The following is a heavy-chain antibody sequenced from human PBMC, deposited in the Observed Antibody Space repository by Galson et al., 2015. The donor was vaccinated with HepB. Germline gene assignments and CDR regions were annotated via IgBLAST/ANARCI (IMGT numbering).Heavy chain of an antibody. Sequence: SLRLSCAASGFTFSSYSIHWVRQAPGKGLEWVAVISFDGRYKYYANSVKGRFTISRDDSKNTVNLQMNSLRPEDTAVYYCAKDYGARGGTSPAEYFQHWGQGTLVTVSS. V-gene: IGHV3-30*18. CDR1: GFTFSSYS. CDR3: AKDYGARGGTSPAEYFQH. J-gene: IGHJ1*01. D-gene: IGHD2-15*01. CDR2: ISFDGRYK.